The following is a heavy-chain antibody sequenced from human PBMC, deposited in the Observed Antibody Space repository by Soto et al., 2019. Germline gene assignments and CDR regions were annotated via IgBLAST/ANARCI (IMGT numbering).Heavy chain of an antibody. Sequence: QVQLQESGPGLVKPSQTLSLTCTVSGGSISSGNYYWSWIRQPPGKGLEWIGFISYSGSTYYSLSLKRRVTXSXXXSXXQFSLHLSFVTAADTAVYYCATMGTPATGLYYFDYWGQGTLVTVSS. CDR3: ATMGTPATGLYYFDY. CDR1: GGSISSGNYY. J-gene: IGHJ4*02. D-gene: IGHD5-18*01. CDR2: ISYSGST. V-gene: IGHV4-30-4*01.